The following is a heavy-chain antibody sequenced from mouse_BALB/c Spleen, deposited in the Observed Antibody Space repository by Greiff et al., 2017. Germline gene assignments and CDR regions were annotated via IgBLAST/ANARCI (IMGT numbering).Heavy chain of an antibody. CDR2: IDTSDSYT. D-gene: IGHD2-1*01. Sequence: QVQLQQPGAELVMPGASVKMSCKASGYTFTDYWMHWVKQRPGQGLEWIGAIDTSDSYTSYNQKFKGKATLTVDESSSTAYMQLSSLTSEDSAVYYCARRDYGNYWFAYWGQGTLVTVSA. CDR3: ARRDYGNYWFAY. J-gene: IGHJ3*01. CDR1: GYTFTDYW. V-gene: IGHV1-69*01.